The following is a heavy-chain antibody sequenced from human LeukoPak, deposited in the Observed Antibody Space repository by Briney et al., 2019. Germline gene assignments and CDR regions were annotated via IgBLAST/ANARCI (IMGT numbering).Heavy chain of an antibody. CDR2: ISAYNGNT. V-gene: IGHV1-18*01. J-gene: IGHJ6*03. CDR1: GYTFTSYG. CDR3: ARGSMIVVVITGYYYYMDV. Sequence: ASVKVSCKASGYTFTSYGISWVRQAPGQGLEWMGWISAYNGNTNYAQKLQGRVTMTTDTSTSTAYMELRSLRSDDTAVYYCARGSMIVVVITGYYYYMDVWGKGTTVTVSS. D-gene: IGHD3-22*01.